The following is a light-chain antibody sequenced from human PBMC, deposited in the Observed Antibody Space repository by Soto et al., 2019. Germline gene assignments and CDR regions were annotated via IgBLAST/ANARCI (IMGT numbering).Light chain of an antibody. CDR3: QQYDNWPMT. CDR1: QSVSSN. CDR2: DAS. V-gene: IGKV3-15*01. J-gene: IGKJ5*01. Sequence: EIGLTQSPCTLSFSPDERSTLSCKASQSVSSNLAWHQQKPGQAPRLLMYDASTRATGIPARFSGSGSGTEFTLTISSLESEDFAVYYCQQYDNWPMTFGQGTRLEIK.